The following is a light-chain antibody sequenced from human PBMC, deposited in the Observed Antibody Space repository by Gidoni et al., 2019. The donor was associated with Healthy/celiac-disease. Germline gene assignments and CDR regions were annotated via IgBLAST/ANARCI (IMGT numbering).Light chain of an antibody. V-gene: IGLV2-18*02. J-gene: IGLJ2*01. Sequence: QSALTQPPSVSGSPGHPVTIPCTGTSSDFGRYNRVSWYQQPPGTAPKLMLYEVSNRPSWVPDRFSGSKSGNTASLTISGLQAEDEADYYCSSYTSSSTVVFGGGTKLTVL. CDR1: SSDFGRYNR. CDR2: EVS. CDR3: SSYTSSSTVV.